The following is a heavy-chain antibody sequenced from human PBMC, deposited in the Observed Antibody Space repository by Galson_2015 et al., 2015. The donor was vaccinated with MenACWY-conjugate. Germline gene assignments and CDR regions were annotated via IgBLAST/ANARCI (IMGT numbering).Heavy chain of an antibody. D-gene: IGHD3-9*01. CDR3: ASFDDILTGWVY. V-gene: IGHV4-59*08. J-gene: IGHJ4*02. CDR2: IYYSGST. CDR1: GGSISSYY. Sequence: ETLSLTCTVSGGSISSYYWSWIRQPPGKGLEWIGYIYYSGSTNYNPSLRSRVTISVDTSKNQFSLKLSSVTAADTAVYYCASFDDILTGWVYWGQGTLVTVSS.